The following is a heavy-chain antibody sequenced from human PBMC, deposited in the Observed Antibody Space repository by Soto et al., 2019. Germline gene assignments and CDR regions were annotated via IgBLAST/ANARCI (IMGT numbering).Heavy chain of an antibody. Sequence: SGPTLVNPTQTLTLTCTCSGFSLSTSGVGVGWFRQPPGKALEWLALVYWSDNKRYSPSLKSRLTITKDTSKNQVVLTLTNMDPVDTATYYCAHGLEGTWYFELWGRGTLVPVSS. D-gene: IGHD6-19*01. CDR2: VYWSDNK. CDR1: GFSLSTSGVG. J-gene: IGHJ2*01. CDR3: AHGLEGTWYFEL. V-gene: IGHV2-5*01.